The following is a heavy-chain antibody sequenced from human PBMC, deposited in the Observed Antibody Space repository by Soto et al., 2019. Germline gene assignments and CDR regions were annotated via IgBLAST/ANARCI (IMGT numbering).Heavy chain of an antibody. CDR3: AIGGRVTLAYHNGMDV. D-gene: IGHD1-26*01. Sequence: EVQLGQPGAEVKQPGASLNISCNAYGYNFFNYWIGQVRQMPGTGLEWVAIIYPDDANIRYSPSFQGRVTISPDKSISDGYLHWSRLKASDSGMYYCAIGGRVTLAYHNGMDVWGPGTTFTVSS. J-gene: IGHJ6*02. V-gene: IGHV5-51*01. CDR1: GYNFFNYW. CDR2: IYPDDANI.